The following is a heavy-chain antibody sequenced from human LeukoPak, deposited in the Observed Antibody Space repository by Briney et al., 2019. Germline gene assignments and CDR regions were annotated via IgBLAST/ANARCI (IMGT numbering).Heavy chain of an antibody. CDR1: GFTVSSNY. CDR2: IYSGGST. J-gene: IGHJ4*02. D-gene: IGHD3-10*01. CDR3: AKRDLSYGSGSYYNDY. V-gene: IGHV3-53*01. Sequence: GGSLRLSCAASGFTVSSNYMSWVRQAPGKGLEWVSVIYSGGSTYYADSVKGRFTISRDNSKNTLYLQMNSLRAEDTAVYYCAKRDLSYGSGSYYNDYWGQGTLVTVSS.